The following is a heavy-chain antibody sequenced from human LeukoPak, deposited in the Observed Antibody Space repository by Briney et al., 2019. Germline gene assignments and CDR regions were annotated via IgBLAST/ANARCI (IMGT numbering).Heavy chain of an antibody. CDR2: ISSDESST. D-gene: IGHD3-10*01. CDR1: GLTFSSYW. J-gene: IGHJ4*02. Sequence: PGGSLRLSCAASGLTFSSYWMHWVRQVPGKGLVWVSRISSDESSTTYADSVKGRFTISRDNAKNTLYLQMNSLRAEDTAVYYCARDTYGSGNFYEYWGQGTLVMVSS. V-gene: IGHV3-74*01. CDR3: ARDTYGSGNFYEY.